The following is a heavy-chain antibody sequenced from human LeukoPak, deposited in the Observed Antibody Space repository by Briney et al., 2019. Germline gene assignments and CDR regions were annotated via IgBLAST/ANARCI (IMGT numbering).Heavy chain of an antibody. J-gene: IGHJ6*03. V-gene: IGHV4-59*01. D-gene: IGHD5-12*01. Sequence: SETLSLTCTVSGGSITRFYWSWIRQPPGKGLEWIGYIYDIGTTNYNPSLKSRVTISVDTSKNQFSLKLGSVTAADTAVYYCARVVYSGYDFRGAMDVWGKGTTVTVSS. CDR1: GGSITRFY. CDR3: ARVVYSGYDFRGAMDV. CDR2: IYDIGTT.